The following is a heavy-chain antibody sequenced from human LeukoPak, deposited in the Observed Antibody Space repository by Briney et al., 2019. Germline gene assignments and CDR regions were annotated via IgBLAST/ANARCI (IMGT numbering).Heavy chain of an antibody. V-gene: IGHV3-23*01. CDR3: AKGRYYITGAGGY. Sequence: GGSLRLSCAASGFTFSNYAMKWVRQAPGKGLEWVSGISGSGDSTYYADSVKGRFTISRDNSKNTLYLQMNSLRAEDTALYYCAKGRYYITGAGGYWGQGTLVTVSS. J-gene: IGHJ4*02. CDR2: ISGSGDST. CDR1: GFTFSNYA. D-gene: IGHD1-20*01.